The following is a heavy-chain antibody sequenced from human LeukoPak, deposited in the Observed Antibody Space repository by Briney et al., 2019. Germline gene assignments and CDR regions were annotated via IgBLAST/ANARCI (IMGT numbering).Heavy chain of an antibody. D-gene: IGHD3-22*01. CDR1: GFTFSSYA. CDR3: AKDPHDSSGYYLGFDI. Sequence: GGSLRLSCAASGFTFSSYAMSWVRQAPGKGLEWVSAISGSGGSTYYADSVKGRFTISRDNSKNTLYLQMNGLRAEDTAVYYCAKDPHDSSGYYLGFDIWGQGTMVTVSS. J-gene: IGHJ3*02. CDR2: ISGSGGST. V-gene: IGHV3-23*01.